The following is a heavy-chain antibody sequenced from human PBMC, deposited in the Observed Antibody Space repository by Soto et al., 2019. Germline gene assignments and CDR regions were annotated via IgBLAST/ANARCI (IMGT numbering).Heavy chain of an antibody. J-gene: IGHJ4*02. CDR2: ISGSGGST. Sequence: GGSLRLSCAASGFTFSSYAMSWVRQAPGKGMEWVSAISGSGGSTYYADSVKGRFTISRDNSKNTLYLQMNSLRAEDTAVYYCAKLSPLLRSLEWLPRAPNFDYWGQGTLVTVSS. D-gene: IGHD3-3*01. CDR3: AKLSPLLRSLEWLPRAPNFDY. V-gene: IGHV3-23*01. CDR1: GFTFSSYA.